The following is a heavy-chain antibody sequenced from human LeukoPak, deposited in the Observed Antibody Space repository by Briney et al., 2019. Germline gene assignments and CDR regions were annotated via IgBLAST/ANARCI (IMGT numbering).Heavy chain of an antibody. Sequence: ASVKVSCKASGYTFTSYGISWVLQAPGQGLEWMGWISAYNGNTNYAQKLQGRVTMTTDTSTSTAYMELRSLRSDDTAVYYCARVLEAYYYYGMDVWGQGTTVTVSS. CDR1: GYTFTSYG. CDR3: ARVLEAYYYYGMDV. J-gene: IGHJ6*02. V-gene: IGHV1-18*01. D-gene: IGHD3-3*01. CDR2: ISAYNGNT.